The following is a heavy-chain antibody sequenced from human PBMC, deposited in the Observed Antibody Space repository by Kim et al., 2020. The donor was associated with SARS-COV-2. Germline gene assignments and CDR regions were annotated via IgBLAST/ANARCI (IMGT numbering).Heavy chain of an antibody. J-gene: IGHJ4*02. D-gene: IGHD2-2*02. CDR2: IYTSGST. Sequence: SETLSLTCTVSGGSISSYYWSWIRQPAGKGLEWIGRIYTSGSTNYNPSLKSRVTMSVDTSKNQFSLKLSSVTAADTAVYYCARDSYCSSTSCYIDWGQGTLVTVSS. V-gene: IGHV4-4*07. CDR1: GGSISSYY. CDR3: ARDSYCSSTSCYID.